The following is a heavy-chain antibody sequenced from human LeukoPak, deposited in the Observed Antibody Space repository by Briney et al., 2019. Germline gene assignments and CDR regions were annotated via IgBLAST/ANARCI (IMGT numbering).Heavy chain of an antibody. CDR2: IIPILGIA. J-gene: IGHJ4*02. CDR1: GGTFSSYA. Sequence: GASVKVSCKASGGTFSSYAISWVRQAPGQGLERMGRIIPILGIANYAQKFQGRVTITADKSTSTAYMELSSLRSEDTAVYYCARDPWGYDFWHGSGPDYWGQGTLATVSS. V-gene: IGHV1-69*04. CDR3: ARDPWGYDFWHGSGPDY. D-gene: IGHD3-3*01.